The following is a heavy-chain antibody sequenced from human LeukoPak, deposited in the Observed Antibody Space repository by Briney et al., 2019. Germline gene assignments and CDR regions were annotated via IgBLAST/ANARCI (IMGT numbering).Heavy chain of an antibody. CDR2: ISGSGGST. D-gene: IGHD6-19*01. V-gene: IGHV3-23*01. Sequence: GGSLRLSCAASGFTFSSYALSWVRQAPGKGLECVSAISGSGGSTYSADSMKGRFTISRDNSKNTLYLQINSLRTDDTAVFYCARGGLGSAFDNWGQGTLVTVSS. CDR1: GFTFSSYA. J-gene: IGHJ4*02. CDR3: ARGGLGSAFDN.